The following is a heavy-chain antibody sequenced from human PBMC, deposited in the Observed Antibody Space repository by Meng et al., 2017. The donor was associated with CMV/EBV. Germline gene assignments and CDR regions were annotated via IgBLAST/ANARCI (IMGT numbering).Heavy chain of an antibody. CDR3: ARVTSRVAGAFDY. V-gene: IGHV4-30-4*08. CDR2: IYYSGST. Sequence: QVQLQASGPGLVKPSQTLSLTCTVSGGSISRGDYYWSWIRQPPGKGLEWIGYIYYSGSTYYNPSLKSRVTISVDTSKNQFSLKLSSVTAADTAVYYCARVTSRVAGAFDYWGQGTLVTVSS. CDR1: GGSISRGDYY. J-gene: IGHJ4*02. D-gene: IGHD1-14*01.